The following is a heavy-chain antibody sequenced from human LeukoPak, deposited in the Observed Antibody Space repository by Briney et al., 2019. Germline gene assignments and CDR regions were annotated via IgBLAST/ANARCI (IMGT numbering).Heavy chain of an antibody. Sequence: SGPTLVKPTQTLTLTCTFSGFSLSTSGVGVGWIRQPPGKVLKWLALIYWNDDKRYSPSLKSRLTITKDTSKNQVVLTMTNMDPVDTATYYCAHRDIVVVPAAIGFVYWGQGTLVTVSS. V-gene: IGHV2-5*01. CDR2: IYWNDDK. CDR3: AHRDIVVVPAAIGFVY. J-gene: IGHJ4*02. D-gene: IGHD2-2*01. CDR1: GFSLSTSGVG.